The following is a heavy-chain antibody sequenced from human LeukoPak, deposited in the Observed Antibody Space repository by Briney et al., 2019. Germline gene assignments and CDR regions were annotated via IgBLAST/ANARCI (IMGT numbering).Heavy chain of an antibody. CDR3: ARGPQTADYWLDS. CDR1: GFIFSNTW. J-gene: IGHJ5*01. CDR2: INSDGSSA. D-gene: IGHD1-1*01. V-gene: IGHV3-74*03. Sequence: GGSLRLSCVASGFIFSNTWMHWVRHAPGKGLVWIARINSDGSSATYVDSVEGRLTISRDNAKNTLYLEMNSLRVDDTAVYYCARGPQTADYWLDSWGQGTLVTVSS.